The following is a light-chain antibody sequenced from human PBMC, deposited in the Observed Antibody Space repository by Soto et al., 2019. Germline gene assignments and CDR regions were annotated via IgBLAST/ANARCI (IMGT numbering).Light chain of an antibody. V-gene: IGLV2-14*01. J-gene: IGLJ1*01. CDR2: EVS. Sequence: QSALTQPASVSGSPGQPITISCTGTSSDVGGYNYVSWYQQHPGKAPKLIMYEVSNRPSGVSNRFSGSRSGNTASLTISGLQSEDEAEYYCNSYTTSTTFVFGTGTKLTVL. CDR3: NSYTTSTTFV. CDR1: SSDVGGYNY.